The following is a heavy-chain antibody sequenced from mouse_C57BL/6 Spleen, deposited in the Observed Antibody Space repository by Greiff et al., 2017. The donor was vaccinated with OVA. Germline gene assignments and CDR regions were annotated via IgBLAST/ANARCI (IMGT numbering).Heavy chain of an antibody. J-gene: IGHJ3*01. CDR3: ARASDGSSPFAY. CDR1: GFTFSSYA. CDR2: ISDGGSYT. D-gene: IGHD1-1*01. V-gene: IGHV5-4*01. Sequence: EVQVVESGGGLVKPGGSLKLSCAASGFTFSSYAMSWVRQTPEKRLEWVATISDGGSYTYYPDNVKGRFTISRDNAKNNLYLQMSHLKSKDTAMYYCARASDGSSPFAYWGQGTLVTVSA.